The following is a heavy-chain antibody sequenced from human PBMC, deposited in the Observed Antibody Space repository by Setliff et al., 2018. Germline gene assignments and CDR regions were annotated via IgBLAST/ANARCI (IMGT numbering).Heavy chain of an antibody. CDR2: FDPEDGET. CDR3: ATSVSWIQLVLYPQGHPEPFDY. Sequence: ASVKVSCKASGYTLTELSMHWVRQAPGKGLEWMGGFDPEDGETIYAQKFQGRVTMTEETSTDTAYMELSSLRSEDTAVYYCATSVSWIQLVLYPQGHPEPFDYWGQGTLVTVSS. J-gene: IGHJ4*02. CDR1: GYTLTELS. D-gene: IGHD5-18*01. V-gene: IGHV1-24*01.